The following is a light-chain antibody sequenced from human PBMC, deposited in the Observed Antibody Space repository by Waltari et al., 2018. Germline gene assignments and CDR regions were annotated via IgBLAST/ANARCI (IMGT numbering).Light chain of an antibody. Sequence: QSVLTQPPSVSGAPGQRVTISCTGNSSNIGAGYDVNWYHPRPGPAPKLLIYTTANRPSGVPDRFSGSKAGTSASLGITGLEAEDDAHYYCQSYDNSLSGVVFGGGTKLTVL. J-gene: IGLJ2*01. V-gene: IGLV1-40*01. CDR3: QSYDNSLSGVV. CDR1: SSNIGAGYD. CDR2: TTA.